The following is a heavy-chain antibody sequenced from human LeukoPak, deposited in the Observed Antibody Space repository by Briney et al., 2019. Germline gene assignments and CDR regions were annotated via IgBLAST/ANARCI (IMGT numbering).Heavy chain of an antibody. J-gene: IGHJ4*02. CDR3: SGGGGDFDY. D-gene: IGHD3-16*01. CDR1: GGSVSNGDYY. Sequence: SETLSLTCTVSGGSVSNGDYYWSWIRQPPGKGLEWIGYIYYNGNTYYSPSLKSRVIMSVDTSKNQFSLKLSSVTAADTAVYYCSGGGGDFDYWGQGTLITVSS. CDR2: IYYNGNT. V-gene: IGHV4-30-4*08.